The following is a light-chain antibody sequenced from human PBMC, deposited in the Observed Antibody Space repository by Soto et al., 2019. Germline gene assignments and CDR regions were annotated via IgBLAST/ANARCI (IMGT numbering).Light chain of an antibody. J-gene: IGKJ4*01. CDR1: QSFSTW. CDR3: QQYDNVPLT. V-gene: IGKV1-33*01. Sequence: DVQMTQSPSTLSASVGDRVTITCRASQSFSTWLAWYQQKPGKAPKLLIYEASQLETGVPSRFSGSGSGTDFTFAINSLQPEDIGTYYCQQYDNVPLTFGGGTKVEIK. CDR2: EAS.